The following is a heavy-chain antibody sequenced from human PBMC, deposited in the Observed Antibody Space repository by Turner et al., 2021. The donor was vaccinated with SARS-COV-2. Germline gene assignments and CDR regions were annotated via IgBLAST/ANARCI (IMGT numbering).Heavy chain of an antibody. CDR2: IYYSGST. CDR3: ARLLNPGSYYYYYYGMDV. J-gene: IGHJ6*02. V-gene: IGHV4-39*01. CDR1: GGSISSSNYY. D-gene: IGHD3-10*01. Sequence: QLQLQESGTGLVKHSETLSLTCTVSGGSISSSNYYWGWIRQPPGKGLEWIGSIYYSGSTYYNPSLKSRVTISVDTSKNQFSLKLSSVTAADTAVYYCARLLNPGSYYYYYYGMDVWGQGTTVTVSS.